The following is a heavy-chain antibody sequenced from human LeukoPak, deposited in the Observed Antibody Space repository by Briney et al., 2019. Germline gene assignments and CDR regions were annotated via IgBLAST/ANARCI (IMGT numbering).Heavy chain of an antibody. CDR1: GFTFSGYW. CDR3: VRDLILVWTPGDDFDF. J-gene: IGHJ4*02. V-gene: IGHV3-74*01. CDR2: INEDASII. D-gene: IGHD3-16*01. Sequence: GGSLRLSCAASGFTFSGYWKHWVRQAPGKGLECVSRINEDASIITYADSVKGRFIISRDNTKNSLYLQMNSLRAEDRAVYYCVRDLILVWTPGDDFDFWGQGTLVTVSS.